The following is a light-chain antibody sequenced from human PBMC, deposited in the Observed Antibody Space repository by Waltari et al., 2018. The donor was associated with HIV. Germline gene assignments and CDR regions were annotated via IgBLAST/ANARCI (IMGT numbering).Light chain of an antibody. CDR3: AAWDNYLNAWV. CDR2: ESD. Sequence: QSVLTQPPSTSATPGQRVTILCSGASSTICSHFVSWYQHLPGATPKLLIYESDRRPSGVPDRFSGSESGTSASLAISGLRSEDEADYYCAAWDNYLNAWVFGGGTRVTVL. CDR1: SSTICSHF. V-gene: IGLV1-47*01. J-gene: IGLJ3*02.